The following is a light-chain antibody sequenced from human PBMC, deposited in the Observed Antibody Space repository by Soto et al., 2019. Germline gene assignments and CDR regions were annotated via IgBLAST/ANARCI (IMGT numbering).Light chain of an antibody. J-gene: IGKJ1*01. Sequence: EIVLTQSPGTLSLSPGERATLFCRASQSIATSQLAWYQQKPGQAPRLLIYGASNRAAGIPDRFSGSGSGTDFTLTISRLAPEDFAVYYCHQYSSSPRTFGQGTKVDIK. CDR1: QSIATSQ. CDR3: HQYSSSPRT. V-gene: IGKV3-20*01. CDR2: GAS.